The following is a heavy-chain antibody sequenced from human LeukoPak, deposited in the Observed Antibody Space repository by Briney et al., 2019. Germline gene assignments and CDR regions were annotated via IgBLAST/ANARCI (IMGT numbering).Heavy chain of an antibody. CDR1: GYTFTGYY. CDR2: INPNSGGT. D-gene: IGHD6-13*01. Sequence: ASVKVSCKASGYTFTGYYMHWVRQAPGQGLEWMGRINPNSGGTNYAQKFQGRVTMTRDTSISTAYMALSRLRSDDTAVYYCARLGIAAAGAFRDYWGQGTLVTVSS. V-gene: IGHV1-2*06. J-gene: IGHJ4*02. CDR3: ARLGIAAAGAFRDY.